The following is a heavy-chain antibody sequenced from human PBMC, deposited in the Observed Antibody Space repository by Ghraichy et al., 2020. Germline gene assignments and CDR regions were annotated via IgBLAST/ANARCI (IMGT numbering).Heavy chain of an antibody. CDR1: GFSLSTSGMR. J-gene: IGHJ4*02. V-gene: IGHV2-70*04. D-gene: IGHD6-13*01. Sequence: SGPTLVKPTQTLTLTCTFSGFSLSTSGMRVSWIRQPPGKALEWLARIDWDDDKFYSTSLKTRLTISKDTSKNQVVLTMTNMDPVDTATYYCARDSSSWYIFDYWGQGTLVTVSS. CDR2: IDWDDDK. CDR3: ARDSSSWYIFDY.